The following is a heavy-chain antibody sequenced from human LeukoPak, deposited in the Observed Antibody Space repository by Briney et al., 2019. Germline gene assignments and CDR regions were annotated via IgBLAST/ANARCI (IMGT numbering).Heavy chain of an antibody. CDR1: GFTFSSYC. CDR2: IKQDGSEK. D-gene: IGHD3-22*01. Sequence: GGSLRLSCASSGFTFSSYCMSWVRQAPGKGLEWVANIKQDGSEKYYVDSVKGRFTISRENAKNSLYLKMNSLRAEDTAVYYCARDHGSDYYDSSGYIPSWVVGYYYYYGMDVWGQGTTVTVSS. CDR3: ARDHGSDYYDSSGYIPSWVVGYYYYYGMDV. J-gene: IGHJ6*02. V-gene: IGHV3-7*05.